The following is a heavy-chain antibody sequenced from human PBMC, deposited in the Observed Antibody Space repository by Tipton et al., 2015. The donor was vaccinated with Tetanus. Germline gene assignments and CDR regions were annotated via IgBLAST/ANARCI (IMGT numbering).Heavy chain of an antibody. Sequence: LRLSCAASGFIFSSYGIHWVRQAPGKGLEWVAVSWYDGTDTYYADAVKGRFTISRDNSKNTLYLQMDSLRAEDTAVYYCAREADCSGGSCFSGDFDNWGQGTQVTVSS. D-gene: IGHD2-15*01. J-gene: IGHJ4*02. CDR2: SWYDGTDT. CDR1: GFIFSSYG. V-gene: IGHV3-33*01. CDR3: AREADCSGGSCFSGDFDN.